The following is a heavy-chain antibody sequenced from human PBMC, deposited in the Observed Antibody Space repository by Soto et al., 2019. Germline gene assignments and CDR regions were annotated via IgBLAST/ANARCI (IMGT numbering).Heavy chain of an antibody. Sequence: GGSLRLSCSASGFTFSNYAPRWVRQAPGKGLEYVSGITTNGDSTYYADSVKGRFTISRDNSKNTFFLQMISLRAEDTAVYYCVKIRYYYDTSGPFDYWGQGTLVTVSS. CDR1: GFTFSNYA. CDR3: VKIRYYYDTSGPFDY. D-gene: IGHD3-22*01. V-gene: IGHV3-64D*06. J-gene: IGHJ4*02. CDR2: ITTNGDST.